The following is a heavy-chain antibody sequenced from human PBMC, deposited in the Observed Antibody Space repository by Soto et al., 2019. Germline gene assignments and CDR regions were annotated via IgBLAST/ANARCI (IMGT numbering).Heavy chain of an antibody. Sequence: ESGGGVVQPGRSLRLSCAASGFTFSSYGMHWVRQAPGKGLEWVAVIWYDGSNKYYADSVKGRFTISRDNSKNTLYLQMNSLRAEDTAVYYCARADGGMDVWGQGTTVTVSS. CDR1: GFTFSSYG. CDR2: IWYDGSNK. J-gene: IGHJ6*02. V-gene: IGHV3-33*01. CDR3: ARADGGMDV.